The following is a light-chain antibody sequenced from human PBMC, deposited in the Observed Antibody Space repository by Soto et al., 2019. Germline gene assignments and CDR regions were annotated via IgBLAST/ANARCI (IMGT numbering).Light chain of an antibody. J-gene: IGKJ2*01. CDR1: QTIDNK. Sequence: IVMTQSPATLSVSPGERATLSCRASQTIDNKLAWYQQRPGQAPRLLIYGASIRATGIPARFSGSGSGTEFTLTISSLQSEDFASYFCQQYHDWRRTFGQGTKVDIK. CDR3: QQYHDWRRT. V-gene: IGKV3-15*01. CDR2: GAS.